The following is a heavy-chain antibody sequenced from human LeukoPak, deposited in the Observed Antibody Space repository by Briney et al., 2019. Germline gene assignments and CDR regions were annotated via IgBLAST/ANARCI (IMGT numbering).Heavy chain of an antibody. J-gene: IGHJ3*02. Sequence: SETLSLTCTVSGDSISPHYWIWVRQPPGKGLEWRGYIYYNGATDYNPSVKSRVTFSVDTSKNQFSLNLRFVTAADTAVYYCARYLVFGSSGFDDALHIWGQGTVVTVSP. CDR1: GDSISPHY. V-gene: IGHV4-59*11. D-gene: IGHD3-22*01. CDR3: ARYLVFGSSGFDDALHI. CDR2: IYYNGAT.